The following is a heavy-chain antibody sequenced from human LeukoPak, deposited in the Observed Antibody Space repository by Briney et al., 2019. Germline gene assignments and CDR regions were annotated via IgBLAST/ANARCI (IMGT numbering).Heavy chain of an antibody. CDR1: GLSLSTSGVG. J-gene: IGHJ4*02. CDR2: IYWDDDK. Sequence: SGPTLVNPTQTLTLTCTFSGLSLSTSGVGVGWIRQPPGKALEWLALIYWDDDKRYSPSLKSRLTIIKDTSKNQVVLTMTNMDPVDTATYYCAHRDAYCSSTSCYAYPFDYWGQGTLVTVSS. V-gene: IGHV2-5*02. CDR3: AHRDAYCSSTSCYAYPFDY. D-gene: IGHD2-2*01.